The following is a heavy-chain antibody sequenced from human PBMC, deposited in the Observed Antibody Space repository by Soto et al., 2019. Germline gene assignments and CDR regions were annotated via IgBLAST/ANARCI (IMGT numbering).Heavy chain of an antibody. D-gene: IGHD2-2*01. J-gene: IGHJ4*02. CDR3: ARLRPAAIKYYLDY. CDR2: IDHSGST. CDR1: GGSISSSNW. V-gene: IGHV4-4*02. Sequence: QVQLQESGPGLVKPSGTLSLTCAVSGGSISSSNWWSWVRQPPGKVLEWIGEIDHSGSTNYNPSRKSRVTISVDTSNDQFSLKLSSVAAADTAVYYWARLRPAAIKYYLDYWGQGTLVTVSS.